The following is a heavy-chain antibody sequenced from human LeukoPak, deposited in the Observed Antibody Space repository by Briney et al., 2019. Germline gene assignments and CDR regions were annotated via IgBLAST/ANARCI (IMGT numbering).Heavy chain of an antibody. CDR1: GYSISSGYY. Sequence: SETLSLTCTVSGYSISSGYYWGWIRQPPGKGLEWIGSIYHSGSTYYNPSLKSRVTISVDTSKNQFSLKLSSVTAADTAVYYCARAGGQGYYDSSGYPPLDYWGQGTLVTVSS. D-gene: IGHD3-22*01. V-gene: IGHV4-38-2*02. CDR3: ARAGGQGYYDSSGYPPLDY. CDR2: IYHSGST. J-gene: IGHJ4*02.